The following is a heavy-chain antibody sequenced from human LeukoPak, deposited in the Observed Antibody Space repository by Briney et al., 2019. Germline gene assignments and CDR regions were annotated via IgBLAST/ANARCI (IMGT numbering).Heavy chain of an antibody. D-gene: IGHD6-19*01. CDR2: ISTYNGNT. CDR3: ARDRAGSAWYTTFDY. J-gene: IGHJ4*02. CDR1: GYTFTSFG. V-gene: IGHV1-18*01. Sequence: ASVKVSCKASGYTFTSFGISWVRQAPGQGLEWMGWISTYNGNTNYAQKLQGRVTMTTDTSTSTAYMDLRGLRSDDTAVYYCARDRAGSAWYTTFDYWGQGTLVTVSS.